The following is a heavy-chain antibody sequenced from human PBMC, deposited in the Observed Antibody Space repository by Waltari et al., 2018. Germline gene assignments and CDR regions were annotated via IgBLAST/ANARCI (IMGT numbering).Heavy chain of an antibody. CDR1: GFTFSSYW. CDR2: IKQDGSEK. V-gene: IGHV3-7*03. J-gene: IGHJ3*02. Sequence: EVQLVESGGGLVQPGGSLRLSCAASGFTFSSYWMSWVRQAPGKGLEWVANIKQDGSEKYYADSVKGRFTTSRDNSKNTLYLQMNSLRAEDTAVYYCAKEILIWGQGTMVTVSS. CDR3: AKEILI.